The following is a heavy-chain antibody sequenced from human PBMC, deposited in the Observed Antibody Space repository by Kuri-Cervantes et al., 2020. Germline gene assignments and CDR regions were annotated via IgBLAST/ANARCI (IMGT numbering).Heavy chain of an antibody. CDR2: FDPEDGET. J-gene: IGHJ5*02. V-gene: IGHV1-24*01. D-gene: IGHD1-7*01. CDR1: GYTLTELS. CDR3: ARVAIYNWNYAYWFDP. Sequence: ASVKVSCKVSGYTLTELSMHWVRQAPGKGLEWMGGFDPEDGETIYAQKFQGRVTMTEDTSTDTAYMELSSLGSEDTAVYYCARVAIYNWNYAYWFDPWGQGTLVTVSS.